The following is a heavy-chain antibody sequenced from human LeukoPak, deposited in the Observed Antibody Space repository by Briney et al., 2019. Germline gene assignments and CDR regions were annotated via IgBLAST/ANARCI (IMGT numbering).Heavy chain of an antibody. D-gene: IGHD6-13*01. V-gene: IGHV3-23*01. CDR1: GFAFSSYA. Sequence: GGSLRLSCAASGFAFSSYAMSWVRQAPGKGLEWVSAISGSGGSTYYADSVKGRFTISRDNSKNTLYLQMNSLRAEDTAVYYCAKDGKGYSSSWYSSHWGQGTLVTVSS. J-gene: IGHJ4*02. CDR3: AKDGKGYSSSWYSSH. CDR2: ISGSGGST.